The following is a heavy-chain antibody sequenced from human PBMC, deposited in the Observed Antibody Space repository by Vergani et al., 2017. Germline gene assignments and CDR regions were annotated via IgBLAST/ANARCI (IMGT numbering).Heavy chain of an antibody. V-gene: IGHV1-46*01. CDR2: INPSGGST. D-gene: IGHD3-10*01. J-gene: IGHJ6*02. CDR3: AGDSTMVRGVPNV. Sequence: QVQLVQSGAEVKKPGASVKVSCKASGYTFTSYYMHWVRQAPGQGLEWMGIINPSGGSTSYAQKFQGRVTMTRDTSTSTVYMELSSLRSEDTAVYYCAGDSTMVRGVPNVWGQGTTVTVSS. CDR1: GYTFTSYY.